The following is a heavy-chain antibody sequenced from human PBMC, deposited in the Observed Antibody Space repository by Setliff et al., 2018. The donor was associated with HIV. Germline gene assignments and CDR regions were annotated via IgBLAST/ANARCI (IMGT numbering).Heavy chain of an antibody. D-gene: IGHD2-21*01. CDR3: VTDRSSTLIE. Sequence: PGGSLRLSCAASGFKFDDYGMSWVRQAPGKGLEWVSGLNWRGDGSNKNYADSVKGRFTIARDNSKNTLYLQMNSLRAEDTAVYYCVTDRSSTLIEWGQGTLVTVSS. J-gene: IGHJ4*02. V-gene: IGHV3-20*04. CDR1: GFKFDDYG. CDR2: LNWRGDGSNK.